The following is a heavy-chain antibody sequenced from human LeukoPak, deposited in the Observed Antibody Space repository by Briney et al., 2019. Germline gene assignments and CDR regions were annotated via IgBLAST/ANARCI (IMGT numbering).Heavy chain of an antibody. J-gene: IGHJ4*02. Sequence: GGSLRLSCAASGFSFSSYALSWVRQAPGKGLEWVSSISGSGDNTYYAESVKGRFTISRDNSKNTLFLQMNSLRAEDTAVFYCAKRSGYTTGWFFDFWGQGTLVTVSS. CDR1: GFSFSSYA. CDR2: ISGSGDNT. D-gene: IGHD6-19*01. CDR3: AKRSGYTTGWFFDF. V-gene: IGHV3-23*01.